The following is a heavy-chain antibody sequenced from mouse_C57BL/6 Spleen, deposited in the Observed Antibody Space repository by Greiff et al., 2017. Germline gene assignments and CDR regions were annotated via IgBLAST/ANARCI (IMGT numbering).Heavy chain of an antibody. V-gene: IGHV6-3*01. J-gene: IGHJ3*01. CDR3: TGQGAGFAY. CDR2: IRLKSDNYST. Sequence: EVKLQESGGGLVQPGGSMKLSCVASGFTFSNYWMNWVRQSPEKGLEWVAQIRLKSDNYSTHYAESVQGRFTISRDDSKSSVYLQMNNLRAEDTEIYYCTGQGAGFAYWGQGTLVTVSA. CDR1: GFTFSNYW.